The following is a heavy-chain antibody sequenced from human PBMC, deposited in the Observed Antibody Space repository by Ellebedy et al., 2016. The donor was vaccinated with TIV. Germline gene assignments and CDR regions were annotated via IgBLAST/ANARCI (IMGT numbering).Heavy chain of an antibody. CDR2: ISAYNGNT. J-gene: IGHJ6*02. CDR1: GYTFTSYG. D-gene: IGHD3-10*01. Sequence: ASVKVSCXASGYTFTSYGISWVRQAPGQGLEWMGWISAYNGNTNYAQKLQGRVTMTTDTSTSTAYMELSSLRSEDTAVYYCATRSGELSPWGYYYGMDVWGQGTTVTVSS. V-gene: IGHV1-18*01. CDR3: ATRSGELSPWGYYYGMDV.